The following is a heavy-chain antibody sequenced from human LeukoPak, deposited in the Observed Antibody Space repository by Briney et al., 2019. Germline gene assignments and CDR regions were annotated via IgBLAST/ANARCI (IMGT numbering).Heavy chain of an antibody. CDR1: GFTFSNYA. D-gene: IGHD3-10*01. CDR3: ARDYYGSGTFDY. Sequence: SGRSLRLSCAASGFTFSNYAMHWVRQAPGKGLEWVAVISYDGSNKYYADSVKGRFTTSRDNSKNTLYLQMNSLRAEDTAVYYCARDYYGSGTFDYWGQGTLVTVSS. V-gene: IGHV3-30-3*01. J-gene: IGHJ4*02. CDR2: ISYDGSNK.